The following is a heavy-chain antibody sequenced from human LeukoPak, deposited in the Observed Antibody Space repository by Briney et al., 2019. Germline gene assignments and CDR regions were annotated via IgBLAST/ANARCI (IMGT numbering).Heavy chain of an antibody. Sequence: ASVKVSCKASGYTFTSYDINWVRQATGQGLEWMGWISAYNGNTNYAQKLQGRVTMTTDTSTSTAYMELRSLRSDDTAVYYCARDRAYSTYYYYYGMDVWGQGTTVTVSS. CDR1: GYTFTSYD. V-gene: IGHV1-18*01. D-gene: IGHD6-13*01. J-gene: IGHJ6*02. CDR2: ISAYNGNT. CDR3: ARDRAYSTYYYYYGMDV.